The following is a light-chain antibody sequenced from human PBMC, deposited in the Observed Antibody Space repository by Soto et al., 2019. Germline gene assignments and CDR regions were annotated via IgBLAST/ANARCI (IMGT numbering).Light chain of an antibody. Sequence: EIVLTQSPGTLSLSPGERATLSCRASQSVSSSYLAWYLQKPGQAPRFLIYGASTRATGVPDRFSGSGSGTDFTLTINELEPEDFAVYYCQQYGSSSWTFGQGTKVDIK. CDR2: GAS. CDR1: QSVSSSY. CDR3: QQYGSSSWT. J-gene: IGKJ1*01. V-gene: IGKV3-20*01.